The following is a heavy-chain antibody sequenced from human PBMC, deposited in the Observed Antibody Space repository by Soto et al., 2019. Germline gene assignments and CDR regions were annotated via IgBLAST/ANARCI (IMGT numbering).Heavy chain of an antibody. CDR3: ARGQRFSDWFDH. Sequence: TXETLLLTCGVAGGTTSGYYWTWIRKPAGKGLEWIGRIYSSGNTKYNPSLQSRVTMSLDTSNNQFSLRLTSVTAADTAVYYCARGQRFSDWFDHWGQGTLVTVSS. D-gene: IGHD3-3*01. CDR1: GGTTSGYY. J-gene: IGHJ5*02. CDR2: IYSSGNT. V-gene: IGHV4-4*07.